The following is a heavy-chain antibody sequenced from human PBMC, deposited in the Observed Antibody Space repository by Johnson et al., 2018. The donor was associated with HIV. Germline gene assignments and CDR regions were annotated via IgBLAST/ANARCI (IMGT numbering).Heavy chain of an antibody. CDR2: IFSVGDV. CDR3: ARVGSSGWLGRAFDI. D-gene: IGHD6-19*01. Sequence: VQLVESGGGLVQPGGSLRLSCAASGFTVSSNYMSWVRQAPGKGLEWVSVIFSVGDVYYADSVKGRFTISRDNSKNMVYLQMNSLRPEDTAVYYCARVGSSGWLGRAFDIWGQGTMVTVSS. J-gene: IGHJ3*02. V-gene: IGHV3-66*02. CDR1: GFTVSSNY.